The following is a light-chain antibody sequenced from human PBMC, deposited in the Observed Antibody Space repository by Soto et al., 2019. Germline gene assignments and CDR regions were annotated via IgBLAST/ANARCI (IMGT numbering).Light chain of an antibody. CDR3: QQYYSYPRT. J-gene: IGKJ1*01. CDR2: AAS. V-gene: IGKV1-8*01. CDR1: QGISSY. Sequence: AIQMTQSPSSLSASTGDRVTITCRSSQGISSYLAWYQQKPGKAPKLIIYAASTLQSGVPSRFSGSASGTDFTLTISRLQSEDVATYYCQQYYSYPRTFGQGTKV.